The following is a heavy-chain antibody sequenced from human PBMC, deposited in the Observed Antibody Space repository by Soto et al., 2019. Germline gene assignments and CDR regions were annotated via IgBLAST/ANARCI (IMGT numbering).Heavy chain of an antibody. D-gene: IGHD3-22*01. CDR3: ARDRYYDSTGNSIDV. CDR1: GGSVSSSSYY. J-gene: IGHJ3*01. V-gene: IGHV4-61*01. CDR2: IFYSGST. Sequence: SETLSLTCTVSGGSVSSSSYYWSWIRQPPGKGPEWIGYIFYSGSTNYNPSLKSRVTISLDPSKNQFSLRLSSVTAADTAVYYCARDRYYDSTGNSIDVWGQGTMVTVSS.